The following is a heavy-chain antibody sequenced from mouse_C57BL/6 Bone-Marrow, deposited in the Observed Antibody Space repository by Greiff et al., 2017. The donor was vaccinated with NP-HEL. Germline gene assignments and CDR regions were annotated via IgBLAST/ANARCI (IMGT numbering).Heavy chain of an antibody. CDR3: ARGGYYLDWYIDV. CDR2: INPNYGTT. Sequence: VQLKQSGPELVKPGASVKISCKASGYSFTDYNMNWVKQSNGKSLEWIGVINPNYGTTSYNQKFKGKATLTVDQSSSIAYMQLNSLTSEDSAVYYCARGGYYLDWYIDVWGTGTTVTVSS. CDR1: GYSFTDYN. D-gene: IGHD2-3*01. V-gene: IGHV1-39*01. J-gene: IGHJ1*03.